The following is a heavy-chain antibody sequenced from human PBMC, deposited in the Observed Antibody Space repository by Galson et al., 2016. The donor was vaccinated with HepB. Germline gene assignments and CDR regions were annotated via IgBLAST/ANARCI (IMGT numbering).Heavy chain of an antibody. D-gene: IGHD2-2*01. CDR3: ARAPPLPATVGGYDS. J-gene: IGHJ4*02. V-gene: IGHV3-30-3*01. CDR2: ISYDGSNK. Sequence: SLRLSCAASGITFSSYAMHWVRQAPGKGLEWVAVISYDGSNKYYADSVKGRFTISRDNAKNTLYLEMNSLRAEDTAVYYCARAPPLPATVGGYDSWGQGILVTVSS. CDR1: GITFSSYA.